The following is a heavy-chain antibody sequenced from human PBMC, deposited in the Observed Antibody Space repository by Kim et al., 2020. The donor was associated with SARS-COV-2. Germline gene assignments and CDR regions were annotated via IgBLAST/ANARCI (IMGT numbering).Heavy chain of an antibody. CDR3: ARVSQVDYGGNSEEDY. V-gene: IGHV3-48*03. CDR2: ISSSGSTI. CDR1: GFTFSSYE. D-gene: IGHD4-17*01. J-gene: IGHJ4*02. Sequence: GGSLRLSCAASGFTFSSYEMNWVRQAPGKGLEWVSYISSSGSTIYYADSVKGRFTISRDNAKNSLYLQMNSLRAEDTAVYYCARVSQVDYGGNSEEDYWGQGTLVTVSS.